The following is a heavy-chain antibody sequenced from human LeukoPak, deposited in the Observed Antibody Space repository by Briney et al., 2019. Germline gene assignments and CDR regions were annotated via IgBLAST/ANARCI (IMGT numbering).Heavy chain of an antibody. V-gene: IGHV1-24*01. CDR1: GYTLTELS. CDR2: FDPEDGET. J-gene: IGHJ4*02. Sequence: GASVKVSCKVSGYTLTELSMHWVRQVPGKGLEWMGGFDPEDGETIYAQKFQGRVTMTEDTSTDTAYMELSSLRSEDTAVYYCATFHYYYDSSGLFHWGQGTLVTVSS. CDR3: ATFHYYYDSSGLFH. D-gene: IGHD3-22*01.